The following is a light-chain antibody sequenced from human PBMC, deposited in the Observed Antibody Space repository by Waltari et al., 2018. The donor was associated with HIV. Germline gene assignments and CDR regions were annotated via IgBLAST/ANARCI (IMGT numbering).Light chain of an antibody. J-gene: IGKJ3*01. CDR3: QQSFSGLT. CDR2: AAS. Sequence: DIQMTQSPSSLSASLGDRVTITCRASQTINTYLNWYRQKPGKATDLLIYAASSLQSGVPSRFSGTGSGTDFTLTINGLQGEDFATYYCQQSFSGLTFGPGTKVDV. CDR1: QTINTY. V-gene: IGKV1-39*01.